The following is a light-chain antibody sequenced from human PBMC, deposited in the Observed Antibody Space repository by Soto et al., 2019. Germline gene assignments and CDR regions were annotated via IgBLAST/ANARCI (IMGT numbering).Light chain of an antibody. CDR3: QQYGSSPLVT. J-gene: IGKJ5*01. CDR1: QSVYNN. V-gene: IGKV3-20*01. Sequence: EIVLTQSPATLSLSPGERATLSCRASQSVYNNLAWYQQKPGQAPRLLIYGASSRATGIPDRFSGSGSGTDFTLTISRLEPEDFAVYYCQQYGSSPLVTFGQGTRLEIK. CDR2: GAS.